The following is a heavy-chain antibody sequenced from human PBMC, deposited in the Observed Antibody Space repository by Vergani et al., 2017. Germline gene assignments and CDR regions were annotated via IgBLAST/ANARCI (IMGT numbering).Heavy chain of an antibody. CDR3: ATGRWFPPPGLWFDP. D-gene: IGHD2-15*01. CDR1: GYTLTELS. CDR2: FDPEDGET. Sequence: QVQLVQSGAEVKKPGASVKVSCKVSGYTLTELSMHWVRQAPGKGLEWMGGFDPEDGETIYAQKFQGRVTITEDTSTDTAYMELSSLRSEATAVYYCATGRWFPPPGLWFDPWGQGTLVTVSS. V-gene: IGHV1-24*01. J-gene: IGHJ5*02.